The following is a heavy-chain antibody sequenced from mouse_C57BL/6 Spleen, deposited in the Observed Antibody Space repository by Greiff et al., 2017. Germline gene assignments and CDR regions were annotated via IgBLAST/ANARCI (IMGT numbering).Heavy chain of an antibody. CDR2: INPSSGYT. J-gene: IGHJ3*01. CDR3: ANSGSSYGFAY. CDR1: GYTFTSYW. D-gene: IGHD1-1*01. V-gene: IGHV1-7*01. Sequence: QVQLQQSGAELAKPGASVKLSCKASGYTFTSYWMHWVKQRPGQGLEWIGYINPSSGYTNYNQKFKDKATLTADKSSSTAYMQLNSLTCEDSAVYYCANSGSSYGFAYWGQGTLVTVSA.